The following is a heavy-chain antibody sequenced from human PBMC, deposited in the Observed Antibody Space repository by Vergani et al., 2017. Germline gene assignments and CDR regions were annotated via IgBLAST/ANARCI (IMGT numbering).Heavy chain of an antibody. CDR3: ARHGGYCSSTSCYDVSYDY. V-gene: IGHV5-51*01. CDR1: GYSFTSYW. CDR2: IYPVDSDT. D-gene: IGHD2-2*01. Sequence: EVQLVQSGAEVKKPGESLKISCKGSGYSFTSYWIGWVRQMPGQGLEWMGIIYPVDSDTRYSPSFQGQVTISADKSISTAYLQWSSLKASDTAMYYCARHGGYCSSTSCYDVSYDYWGQGTLVTVSS. J-gene: IGHJ4*02.